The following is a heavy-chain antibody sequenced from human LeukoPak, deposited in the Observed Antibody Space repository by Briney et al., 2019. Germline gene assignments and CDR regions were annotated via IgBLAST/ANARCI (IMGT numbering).Heavy chain of an antibody. J-gene: IGHJ4*02. CDR1: GFTFSSYA. CDR3: AKGTVGATNVGDYFDY. D-gene: IGHD1-26*01. V-gene: IGHV3-23*01. CDR2: ISGSGGST. Sequence: GGSLRLSCAASGFTFSSYAMSWVRQAPGKGLEWVSAISGSGGSTYYADSVKGRFIISRDNSKNTLYLQMNSLRAEDTAVYYCAKGTVGATNVGDYFDYWGQGTLVTVSS.